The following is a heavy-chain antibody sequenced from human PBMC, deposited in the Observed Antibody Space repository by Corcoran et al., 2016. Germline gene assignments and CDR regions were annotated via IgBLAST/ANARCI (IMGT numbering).Heavy chain of an antibody. CDR1: GYTFTSYG. CDR2: ISAYNGNT. D-gene: IGHD4-17*01. Sequence: QAQLVQSGAEVKKRVASVKVSCKASGYTFTSYGISWVRQAPGQGFEWMGWISAYNGNTNYAQKLQGRVTMTTDTSTSTAYMVMRSLRSDDTAVCYCARDQGDYGDYLRYYYGMDVWGQGTTVTVSS. J-gene: IGHJ6*02. V-gene: IGHV1-18*01. CDR3: ARDQGDYGDYLRYYYGMDV.